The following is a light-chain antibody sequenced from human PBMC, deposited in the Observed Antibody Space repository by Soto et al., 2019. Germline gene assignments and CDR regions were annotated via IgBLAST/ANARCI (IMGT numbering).Light chain of an antibody. Sequence: EVVMTQSPGTLSVSPGERATLSCRASQSVSSNLAWYQQRPGQAPRLLIYGASTRATGIPARFSGSGSGTEFTLTISRRQSEDFAIYYCQHYSNWLWTFGQGNKVEI. J-gene: IGKJ1*01. V-gene: IGKV3-15*01. CDR3: QHYSNWLWT. CDR1: QSVSSN. CDR2: GAS.